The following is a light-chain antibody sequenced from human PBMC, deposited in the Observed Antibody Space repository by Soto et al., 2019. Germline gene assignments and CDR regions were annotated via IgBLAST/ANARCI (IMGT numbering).Light chain of an antibody. Sequence: EIVLTQSPGTLSLSPGERATLSCRASLTLRGSYLAWYQQKAGQAPRLIIYGASTRATGIPARFSGSGSGTEFTPTISSLQSQDFAVYYCQQYKNWPPITFGQGTRVEIK. CDR2: GAS. CDR1: LTLRGSY. J-gene: IGKJ5*01. CDR3: QQYKNWPPIT. V-gene: IGKV3-15*01.